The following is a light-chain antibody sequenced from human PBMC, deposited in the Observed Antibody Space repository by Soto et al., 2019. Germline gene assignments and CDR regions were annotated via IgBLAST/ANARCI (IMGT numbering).Light chain of an antibody. CDR1: QGIRNF. CDR3: QKYSSVPV. V-gene: IGKV1-27*01. J-gene: IGKJ3*01. CDR2: AAS. Sequence: DIQMTQSPTSLSASVGDRVTITCRASQGIRNFVAWYQQKPGKAPKLLIYAASTLQSRVPSRFSGSGSGTDFPLTINSLQPEDVATYSCQKYSSVPVFGPGTKVEIK.